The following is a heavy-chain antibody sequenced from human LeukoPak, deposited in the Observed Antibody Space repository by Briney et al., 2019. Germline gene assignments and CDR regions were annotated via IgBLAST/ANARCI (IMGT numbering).Heavy chain of an antibody. Sequence: PSETLSLTCAVSGGSISSYYWSWIRQPAGKGLEWIGRIYTSGSTNYNPSLKSRVTMSVDTSKNQFSLKLSSVTAADTAVYYCARGLPGFGKYYFDYWGQGTLVTVSS. CDR2: IYTSGST. V-gene: IGHV4-4*07. CDR3: ARGLPGFGKYYFDY. D-gene: IGHD3-3*01. J-gene: IGHJ4*02. CDR1: GGSISSYY.